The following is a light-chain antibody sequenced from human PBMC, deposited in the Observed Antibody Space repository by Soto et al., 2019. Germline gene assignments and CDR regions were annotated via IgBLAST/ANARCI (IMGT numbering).Light chain of an antibody. V-gene: IGKV3-20*01. CDR3: QQYDRTPRT. Sequence: EIVLTQSPGTLSLSPGEKATLSCRASQSVSSSYLAWYQQKPGQAPRLLISGASSRATGIPDRFSGSGSGTDFTLTISRLEPEDFAGDYCQQYDRTPRTFGQGTKVEIK. CDR2: GAS. J-gene: IGKJ1*01. CDR1: QSVSSSY.